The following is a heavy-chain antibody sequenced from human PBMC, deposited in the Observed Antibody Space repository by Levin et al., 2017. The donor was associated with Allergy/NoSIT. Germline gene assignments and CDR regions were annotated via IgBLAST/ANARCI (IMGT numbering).Heavy chain of an antibody. CDR3: ARGGGGTMVRGV. Sequence: GGSLRLSCAASGFTFSSYWMHWVRQAPGKGPVWVSRISSDGRTTSYADSVKGRFTISRDNAKNTVYLQMNSLRAEDTAVYYCARGGGGTMVRGVWGQGTLVTVSS. D-gene: IGHD3-10*01. V-gene: IGHV3-74*01. CDR2: ISSDGRTT. J-gene: IGHJ4*02. CDR1: GFTFSSYW.